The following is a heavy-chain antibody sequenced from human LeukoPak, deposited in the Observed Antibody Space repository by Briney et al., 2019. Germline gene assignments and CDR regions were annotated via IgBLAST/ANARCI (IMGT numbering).Heavy chain of an antibody. V-gene: IGHV3-21*01. CDR1: GFTFSSYS. D-gene: IGHD3-10*01. CDR3: ARHLNYYLDY. J-gene: IGHJ4*02. CDR2: ISSSSSYI. Sequence: AGGSLRLSCAASGFTFSSYSMNWVRQAPGKGLEWVSSISSSSSYIYYADSVKGRFTISRDNAKDTLYLQMNSLRAEDTAVYYCARHLNYYLDYWGQGTLVTVSS.